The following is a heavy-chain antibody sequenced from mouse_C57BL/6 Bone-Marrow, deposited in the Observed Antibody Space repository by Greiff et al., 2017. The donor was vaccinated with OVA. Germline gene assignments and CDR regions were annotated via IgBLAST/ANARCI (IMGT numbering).Heavy chain of an antibody. CDR3: TRYGSSLYYYAMDY. CDR1: GFNIKDDY. J-gene: IGHJ4*01. Sequence: EVKLMESGAELVRPGASVQLSCTASGFNIKDDYMHWVKQRPEQGLEWIGWIDPENGDTEYASKFQGKATITADTSSNTAYLQLSSLTSEDTAVYYCTRYGSSLYYYAMDYWGQGTSVTVSS. V-gene: IGHV14-4*01. CDR2: IDPENGDT. D-gene: IGHD1-1*01.